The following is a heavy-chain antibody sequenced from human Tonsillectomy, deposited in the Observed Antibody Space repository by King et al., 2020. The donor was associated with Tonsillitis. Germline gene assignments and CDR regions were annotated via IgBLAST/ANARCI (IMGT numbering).Heavy chain of an antibody. Sequence: VQLVESGGGLVQPGGSLRLSCAASGFTFSSYAMSWVRQAPGKGLEWVSAISGSGGSTYYAASVKGRFTLSRENSKNTLHLQMNSLRAEDTAVYYCAKVLSIAVAVNLVYWRQGTRVTVSS. D-gene: IGHD6-19*01. CDR1: GFTFSSYA. J-gene: IGHJ4*02. CDR2: ISGSGGST. CDR3: AKVLSIAVAVNLVY. V-gene: IGHV3-23*04.